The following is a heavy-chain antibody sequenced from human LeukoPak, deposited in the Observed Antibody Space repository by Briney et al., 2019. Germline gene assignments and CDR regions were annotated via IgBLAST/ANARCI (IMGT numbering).Heavy chain of an antibody. Sequence: GGSLRLSCAAPGFPLSSYSINWVRQAPGKGLEWVSYISSSGSAIYYVDSVKGRFTVSRDNAKNSLFLQMNSPRAEDTAVYYCVRVKGSYDYWGQGALVTVSS. D-gene: IGHD2-15*01. CDR3: VRVKGSYDY. CDR2: ISSSGSAI. J-gene: IGHJ4*02. CDR1: GFPLSSYS. V-gene: IGHV3-48*01.